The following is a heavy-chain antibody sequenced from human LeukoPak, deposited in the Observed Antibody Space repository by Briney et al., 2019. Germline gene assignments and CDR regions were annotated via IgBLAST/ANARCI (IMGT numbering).Heavy chain of an antibody. J-gene: IGHJ4*02. CDR1: GGSISSYY. D-gene: IGHD3-16*02. CDR2: IYYSGSN. Sequence: SETLSLTCTVSGGSISSYYWSWIRQPPGKGLEWIGYIYYSGSNNYNPSLKSRVTIFVDTSNNQFFLSLSSVTAADTAVYYCARRGYNYVWRSYRYKASPYYFDYWGQGTLVTVSS. V-gene: IGHV4-59*12. CDR3: ARRGYNYVWRSYRYKASPYYFDY.